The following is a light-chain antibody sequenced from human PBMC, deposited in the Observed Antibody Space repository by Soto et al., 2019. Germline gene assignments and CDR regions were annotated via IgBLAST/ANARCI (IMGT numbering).Light chain of an antibody. CDR1: QGINNY. Sequence: DIQMTQSPSSLSASVGDRVTITCQASQGINNYLNWYQQKPGKAPELLIYDSSSLKTGVPSRFSGSGSETDFTLTISMLQPDDVATYYCQHYDHLPLSFGGGTKIEIK. CDR2: DSS. J-gene: IGKJ4*01. CDR3: QHYDHLPLS. V-gene: IGKV1-33*01.